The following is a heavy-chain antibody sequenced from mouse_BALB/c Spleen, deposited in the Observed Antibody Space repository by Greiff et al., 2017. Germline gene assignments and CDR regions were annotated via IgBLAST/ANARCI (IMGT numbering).Heavy chain of an antibody. CDR2: IDPANGNT. V-gene: IGHV14-3*02. D-gene: IGHD1-1*01. Sequence: VHVKQSGAELVKPGASVKLSCTASGFNIKDTYMHWVKQRPEQGLEWIGRIDPANGNTKYDPKFQGKATITADTSSNTAYLQLSSLTSEDTAVYYCARYYYGSREGFAYWGQGTLVTVSA. CDR1: GFNIKDTY. CDR3: ARYYYGSREGFAY. J-gene: IGHJ3*01.